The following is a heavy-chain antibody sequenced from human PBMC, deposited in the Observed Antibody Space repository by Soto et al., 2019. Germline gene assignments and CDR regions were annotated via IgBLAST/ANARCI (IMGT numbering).Heavy chain of an antibody. CDR1: GGTFSNHA. CDR3: ASDYATYCGGDCYRSFYYGSEV. J-gene: IGHJ6*02. D-gene: IGHD2-21*02. V-gene: IGHV1-69*13. CDR2: IIPMFPTA. Sequence: SVNVSCKASGGTFSNHAISWVRQAPGQGLEWVGGIIPMFPTADYAQRFQGRVTITADDSTTTVYMELSGLRSEDTAMYYCASDYATYCGGDCYRSFYYGSEVWGQGTTV.